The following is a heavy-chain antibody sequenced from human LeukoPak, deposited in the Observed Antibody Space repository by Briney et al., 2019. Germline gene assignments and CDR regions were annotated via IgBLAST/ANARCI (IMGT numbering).Heavy chain of an antibody. CDR3: ARDRYRFDY. CDR1: GGSISSYY. D-gene: IGHD1-1*01. CDR2: IYYSGST. Sequence: SETLSLTCTVSGGSISSYYWSWIRQPPGKGLEWIGYIYYSGSTHYNPSLKSRVTISVDTSKNQFSLKLSSVTAADTAVYYCARDRYRFDYWGLGMLVTVSS. J-gene: IGHJ4*02. V-gene: IGHV4-59*01.